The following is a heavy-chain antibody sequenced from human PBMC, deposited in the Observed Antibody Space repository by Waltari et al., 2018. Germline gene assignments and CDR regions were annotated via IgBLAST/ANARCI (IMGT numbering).Heavy chain of an antibody. V-gene: IGHV4-4*07. CDR3: ARGINQLSRTRFDP. CDR2: IYSSGST. J-gene: IGHJ5*02. CDR1: GDSISGYY. D-gene: IGHD1-1*01. Sequence: QVQLQESGPGLVKPSEILSLTCTVSGDSISGYYWGWIRQPAGKGLEWIGRIYSSGSTNYKSSLRSRVTMSVDTSKNQFSLKLSSVTAADTAVYYCARGINQLSRTRFDPWGQGTLVTVSS.